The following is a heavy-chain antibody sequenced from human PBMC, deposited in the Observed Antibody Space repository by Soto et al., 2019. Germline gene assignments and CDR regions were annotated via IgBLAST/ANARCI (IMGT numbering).Heavy chain of an antibody. CDR1: GGSISSSSYY. D-gene: IGHD3-9*01. CDR2: IYYSGST. V-gene: IGHV4-39*01. Sequence: QLQLQESGPGLVKPSETLSLTCTVSGGSISSSSYYWGWIRQPPGKGLEWIGSIYYSGSTYYNPSLKSRVTISVDTSKNQFSLKLSSVTAADTAVYYCAIPRTYYDILTGYYMGAFDIWGQGTMVTVSS. CDR3: AIPRTYYDILTGYYMGAFDI. J-gene: IGHJ3*02.